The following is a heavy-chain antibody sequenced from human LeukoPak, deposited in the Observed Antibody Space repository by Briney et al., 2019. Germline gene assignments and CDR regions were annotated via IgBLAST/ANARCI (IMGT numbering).Heavy chain of an antibody. CDR1: GFTFSSYA. D-gene: IGHD1-26*01. V-gene: IGHV3-7*01. Sequence: PGGSLRLSCAASGFTFSSYAMSWVRQAPGKGLEWVANINQNGGEKYYVDSVKGRFTISRDNGKNSLYLQMNSLRAEDTAVYYCASSGSYRFDYWGQGTLVTVSS. J-gene: IGHJ4*02. CDR2: INQNGGEK. CDR3: ASSGSYRFDY.